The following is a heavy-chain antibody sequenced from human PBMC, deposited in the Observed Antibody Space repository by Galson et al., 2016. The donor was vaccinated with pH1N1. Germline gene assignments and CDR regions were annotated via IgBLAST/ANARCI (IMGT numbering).Heavy chain of an antibody. V-gene: IGHV4-4*02. J-gene: IGHJ5*02. CDR2: IYHFGGT. CDR3: ARDGGDYGGAGQYKYFDT. CDR1: GGSISSRNW. Sequence: LSLTCAVSGGSISSRNWWSWVRQPPGQGLEWIGEIYHFGGTNYNPSLKSRVTISLDKSKNHFSPNLASVTAADTAVYYCARDGGDYGGAGQYKYFDTWGQGTLVTVSS. D-gene: IGHD4-23*01.